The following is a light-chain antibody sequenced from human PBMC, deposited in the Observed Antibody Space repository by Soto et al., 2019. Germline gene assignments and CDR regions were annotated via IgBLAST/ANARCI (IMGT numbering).Light chain of an antibody. V-gene: IGLV1-40*01. CDR2: GNT. CDR1: SSNIGANYD. J-gene: IGLJ1*01. Sequence: QSVLTQPPSVSGAPGQRVTISCTGSSSNIGANYDVHWYQHRPGTAPKLLIFGNTNRPSGVPDRFSGPKSGTSASLAITGLQAGDEADYYCGSWDSSLSAYVFGTGTKVTVL. CDR3: GSWDSSLSAYV.